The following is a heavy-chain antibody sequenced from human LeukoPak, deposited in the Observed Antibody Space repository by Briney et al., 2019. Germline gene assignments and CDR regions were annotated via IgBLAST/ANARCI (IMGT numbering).Heavy chain of an antibody. J-gene: IGHJ6*03. CDR3: ARDLVPYYYYMHV. CDR1: GGTFSSYA. V-gene: IGHV1-69*05. CDR2: IIPIFGTA. Sequence: SVKVSCKASGGTFSSYAISWVRQAPGQGLEWMGGIIPIFGTANYAQKFQGRVTITTDESTSTAYMELSSLRSEGTAVYYCARDLVPYYYYMHVWGKGTTVTVSS.